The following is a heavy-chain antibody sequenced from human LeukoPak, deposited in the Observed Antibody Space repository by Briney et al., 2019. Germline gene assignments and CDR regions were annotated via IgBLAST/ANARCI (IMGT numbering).Heavy chain of an antibody. J-gene: IGHJ4*02. CDR1: GFTLSSYN. CDR3: ARDSLQVTLDY. Sequence: QPGGSLRLSCAASGFTLSSYNMNWVRQAPGKGLEWVSYISNSSGTSFYADSVKGRFTISRDNAKNSLYLQMNSLRAEDTAVYYCARDSLQVTLDYWGQGTLVTVSS. CDR2: ISNSSGTS. V-gene: IGHV3-48*04.